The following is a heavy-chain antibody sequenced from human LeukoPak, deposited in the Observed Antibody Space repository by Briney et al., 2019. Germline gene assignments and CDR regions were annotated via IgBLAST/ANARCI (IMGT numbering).Heavy chain of an antibody. J-gene: IGHJ4*02. Sequence: PSETLSLTCTVSGGSISSYYWSWIRQPPGKGLEWIGYIHYSGSTHYNPSLKSRVTISVDTSKNQVSLKLRSVTAADTAVYYCARTPPGGDVDHWGEGTLVTVSS. CDR2: IHYSGST. CDR3: ARTPPGGDVDH. CDR1: GGSISSYY. V-gene: IGHV4-59*01. D-gene: IGHD3-16*01.